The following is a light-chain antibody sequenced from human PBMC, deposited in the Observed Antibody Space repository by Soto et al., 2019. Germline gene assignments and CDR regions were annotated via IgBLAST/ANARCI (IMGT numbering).Light chain of an antibody. CDR3: QQAHSFPIT. J-gene: IGKJ5*01. V-gene: IGKV1-12*01. CDR1: QRISSW. CDR2: AAS. Sequence: DIQMTQSPSSVSASVGDRVTITCRASQRISSWLAWYQQKPGKAPKLLIYAASSLQSGVPSRFSGSGSGTDFTLTISSLQSEDFATYYCQQAHSFPITFGQGTRLEIK.